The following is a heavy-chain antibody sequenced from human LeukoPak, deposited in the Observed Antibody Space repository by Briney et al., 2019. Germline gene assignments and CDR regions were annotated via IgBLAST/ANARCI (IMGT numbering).Heavy chain of an antibody. CDR3: ARDPPITAMATD. J-gene: IGHJ4*02. CDR1: GGTFSGYT. CDR2: IIPILGIA. Sequence: SVKVSCKASGGTFSGYTISWVRQAPGQGLEWMGRIIPILGIANFAQKFQGRVTITADKSTSTAYMELSSLRSEDTAVYYCARDPPITAMATDWGQGTLVTVSS. D-gene: IGHD5-18*01. V-gene: IGHV1-69*04.